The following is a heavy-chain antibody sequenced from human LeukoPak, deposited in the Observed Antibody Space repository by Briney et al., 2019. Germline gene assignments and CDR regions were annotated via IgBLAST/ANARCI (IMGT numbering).Heavy chain of an antibody. D-gene: IGHD5-12*01. Sequence: SSETLSLTCTVSGGSISSYYWSWIRQPAGKGLEWIGRIYTSGSTNYNPSLKSRVTMSVDTSKNQFSLKLSSVTAADTAVYYCARDNRGSGAFDYTYYFDNWGQGTLVTVSS. CDR1: GGSISSYY. V-gene: IGHV4-4*07. CDR2: IYTSGST. J-gene: IGHJ4*02. CDR3: ARDNRGSGAFDYTYYFDN.